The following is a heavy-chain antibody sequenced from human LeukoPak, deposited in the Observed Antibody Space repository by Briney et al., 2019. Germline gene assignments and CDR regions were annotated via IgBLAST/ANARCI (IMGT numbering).Heavy chain of an antibody. D-gene: IGHD5-18*01. Sequence: SETLSLTCTVSGGSISSYYWNWIRQPPGKGLEWIGYIYYSGSTNYNPSLKSRVTISVDTSKNQFSLKLSSVTAADTAVYYCARAGYSYGYVFDYWGQGTLVTVSS. CDR2: IYYSGST. V-gene: IGHV4-59*01. CDR1: GGSISSYY. CDR3: ARAGYSYGYVFDY. J-gene: IGHJ4*02.